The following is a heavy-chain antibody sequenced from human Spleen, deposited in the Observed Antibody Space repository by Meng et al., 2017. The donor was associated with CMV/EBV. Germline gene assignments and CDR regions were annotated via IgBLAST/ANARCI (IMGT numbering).Heavy chain of an antibody. CDR1: GFTVSSNY. J-gene: IGHJ6*02. D-gene: IGHD6-19*01. CDR2: IYSGGST. V-gene: IGHV3-66*02. Sequence: GESLKISCAASGFTVSSNYMSWVRQAPGKGLEWASVIYSGGSTYYADSVKGRFTISRDNSKNTLYLQMNSLRAEDTAVYYCARGGVAGPGEYYYYYGMDVWGQGTTVTVSS. CDR3: ARGGVAGPGEYYYYYGMDV.